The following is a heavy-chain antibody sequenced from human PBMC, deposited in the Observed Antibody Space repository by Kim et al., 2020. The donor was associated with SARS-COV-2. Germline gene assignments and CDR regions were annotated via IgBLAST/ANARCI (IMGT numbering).Heavy chain of an antibody. CDR1: GYTFTTYT. D-gene: IGHD5-12*01. CDR3: ARDLSGPPPDDYYYYMDV. Sequence: ASVKVSCKASGYTFTTYTMNWVRQAPGQRLEWMGWINTNTGNPTYAQGFTGRFVFSLDTSVSTAYLQISSLKAEDTAVYYCARDLSGPPPDDYYYYMDVWGKGTTVTVSS. V-gene: IGHV7-4-1*02. J-gene: IGHJ6*03. CDR2: INTNTGNP.